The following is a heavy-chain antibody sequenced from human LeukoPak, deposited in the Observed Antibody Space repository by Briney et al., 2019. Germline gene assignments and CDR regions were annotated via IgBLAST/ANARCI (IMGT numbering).Heavy chain of an antibody. Sequence: GGSLRLSCAASGFTFSSYSMNWVRQAPEKGLEWVSSISSSSSYIYYADSVKGRFTISRDNAKNSLYLQMNSLRAEDTAVYYCARGQRHSTNGVCYPDYWGQGTLVTVSS. CDR1: GFTFSSYS. J-gene: IGHJ4*02. CDR3: ARGQRHSTNGVCYPDY. CDR2: ISSSSSYI. D-gene: IGHD2-8*01. V-gene: IGHV3-21*01.